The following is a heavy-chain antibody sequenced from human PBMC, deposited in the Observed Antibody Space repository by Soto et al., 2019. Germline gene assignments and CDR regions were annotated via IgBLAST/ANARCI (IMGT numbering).Heavy chain of an antibody. CDR2: IKQDGSEK. CDR3: ARHTTGYSSGWYRTPRFDY. Sequence: EVQLVESGGGLVQPGGSLRLSCAASGFTFSSYWMSWVRQAPGKGLEWVANIKQDGSEKYYVDSVKGRFTISRDNAKNSLYLQMNSLRAEDTAVYYCARHTTGYSSGWYRTPRFDYWGQGTLVTVSS. CDR1: GFTFSSYW. V-gene: IGHV3-7*05. D-gene: IGHD6-19*01. J-gene: IGHJ4*02.